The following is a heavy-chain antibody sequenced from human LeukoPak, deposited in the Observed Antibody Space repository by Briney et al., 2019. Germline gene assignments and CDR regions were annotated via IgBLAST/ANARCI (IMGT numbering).Heavy chain of an antibody. CDR3: ARGGSTIGEV. CDR2: IYYSGST. Sequence: SETLSLTCTVSGGSISGYYWSWIRQPPGKGLEWIGYIYYSGSTNCNPSLKSRVTISVDTSKNQFSLKLRSVTAAGTAVYYCARGGSTIGEVWGQGTLVTVSS. V-gene: IGHV4-59*01. D-gene: IGHD5/OR15-5a*01. CDR1: GGSISGYY. J-gene: IGHJ4*02.